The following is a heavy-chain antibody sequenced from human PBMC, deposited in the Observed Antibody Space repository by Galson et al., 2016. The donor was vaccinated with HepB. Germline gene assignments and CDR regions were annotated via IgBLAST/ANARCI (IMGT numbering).Heavy chain of an antibody. D-gene: IGHD3-3*01. Sequence: SLRLSCAASGFTFNSNAMSWVRQAPGEGLEWVSSISGSGTTKYYADSVKGRFTISRDNSKNTLYLQVNSLRADDTAVYYCAKMNAYYDFWSGYLHWGQGTLVAVSS. V-gene: IGHV3-23*01. CDR1: GFTFNSNA. CDR2: ISGSGTTK. J-gene: IGHJ4*02. CDR3: AKMNAYYDFWSGYLH.